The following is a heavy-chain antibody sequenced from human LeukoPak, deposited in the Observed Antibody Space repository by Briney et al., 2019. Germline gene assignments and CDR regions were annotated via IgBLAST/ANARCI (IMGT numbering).Heavy chain of an antibody. J-gene: IGHJ6*03. V-gene: IGHV1-18*01. CDR2: ISAYNGNT. CDR3: ARDPDTGYYYMDV. CDR1: GYTFTSYG. Sequence: ASVKVSCKASGYTFTSYGISWVRQAPGQGLEWMGWISAYNGNTNYAQKLQGRVTMTTDTSTIAYMELRSLRSDDTAVYYCARDPDTGYYYMDVWGKGTTVTISS. D-gene: IGHD5-18*01.